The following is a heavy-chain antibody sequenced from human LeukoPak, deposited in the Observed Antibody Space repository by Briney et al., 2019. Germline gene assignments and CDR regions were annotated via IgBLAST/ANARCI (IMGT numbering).Heavy chain of an antibody. J-gene: IGHJ6*02. CDR2: ITSSGRII. Sequence: PGGSLRLSCAASGFTFSSYEMNWVRQAPGKGLEWVAYITSSGRIIYYADSVKGRFTISRDNTKNSLYLQMNSLRAEDTAVYYWPSTGGYGSGTYDYYYFGMDVWGQGTTVTVSS. CDR3: PSTGGYGSGTYDYYYFGMDV. V-gene: IGHV3-48*03. CDR1: GFTFSSYE. D-gene: IGHD3-10*01.